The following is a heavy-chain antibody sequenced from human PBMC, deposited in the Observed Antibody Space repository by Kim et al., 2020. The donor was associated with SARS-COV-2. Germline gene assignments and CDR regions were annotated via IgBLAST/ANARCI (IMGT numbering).Heavy chain of an antibody. V-gene: IGHV4-59*01. Sequence: SETLSLTCTVSGGSISSYYWSWIRQPPGKGLEWIGYIYYSGSTNYNPSLKSRVTISVDTSKNQFSLKLSSVTAADTAVYYCARDPHPEHPIAIWGQGTLVTVSS. CDR3: ARDPHPEHPIAI. CDR1: GGSISSYY. J-gene: IGHJ4*02. D-gene: IGHD1-26*01. CDR2: IYYSGST.